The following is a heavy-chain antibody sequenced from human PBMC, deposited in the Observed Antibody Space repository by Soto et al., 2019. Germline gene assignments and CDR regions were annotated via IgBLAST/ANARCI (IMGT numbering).Heavy chain of an antibody. CDR3: ARDPPGDYDFDY. CDR1: GYTFTSYD. V-gene: IGHV1-8*01. Sequence: ASVKVSCKASGYTFTSYDINWVRQATGQGLEWMGWINPYSGDTGYAQKFQGRVTMTTDTSASTAYMELRSLRSDDTAVYYCARDPPGDYDFDYWGQGTLVTVSS. D-gene: IGHD4-17*01. CDR2: INPYSGDT. J-gene: IGHJ4*02.